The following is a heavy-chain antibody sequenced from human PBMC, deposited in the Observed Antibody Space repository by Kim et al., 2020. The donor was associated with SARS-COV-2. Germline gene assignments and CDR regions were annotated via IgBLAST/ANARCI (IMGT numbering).Heavy chain of an antibody. CDR1: GGSISSYY. D-gene: IGHD5-18*01. CDR2: IYYSGST. CDR3: ARATAMADYFDY. V-gene: IGHV4-59*01. J-gene: IGHJ4*02. Sequence: SETLSLTCTVSGGSISSYYWSWIRQPPGKGLEWIGYIYYSGSTNYNPSLKSRVTISVDTSKNQFSLKLSSVTAADTAVYYCARATAMADYFDYWGQGTLVTVSS.